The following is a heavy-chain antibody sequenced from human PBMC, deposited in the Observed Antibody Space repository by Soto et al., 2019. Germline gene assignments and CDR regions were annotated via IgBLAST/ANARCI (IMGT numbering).Heavy chain of an antibody. Sequence: EAQLLESGGGLVQPGGSLRLSCAVSGFTFRTYAMNWVRQPPGKGLEWVSAISAAGGSTFYDDSVKGRFTISRDKSENMLFLQMNSLRVDDTAIYYCARGAYRGYHGALDPWCQGTLVTVSS. J-gene: IGHJ5*02. CDR2: ISAAGGST. CDR3: ARGAYRGYHGALDP. D-gene: IGHD3-22*01. CDR1: GFTFRTYA. V-gene: IGHV3-23*01.